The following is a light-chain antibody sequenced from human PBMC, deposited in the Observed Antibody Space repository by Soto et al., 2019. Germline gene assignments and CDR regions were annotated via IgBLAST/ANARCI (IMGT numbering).Light chain of an antibody. CDR1: QSVSSN. Sequence: DIVMTQSPDSLAVSLGERATLSSRASQSVSSNLVWYQQKPGQAPRLLIYGASTRVTGIPARFSGSGSGTESTLTISSLQSEDFAVYYCQQYHNWWTFGQGTKVDIK. CDR2: GAS. J-gene: IGKJ1*01. CDR3: QQYHNWWT. V-gene: IGKV3-15*01.